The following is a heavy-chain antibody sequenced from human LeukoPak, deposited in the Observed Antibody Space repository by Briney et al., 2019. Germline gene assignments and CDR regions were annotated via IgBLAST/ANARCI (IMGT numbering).Heavy chain of an antibody. V-gene: IGHV3-9*01. Sequence: QSGGSLRLSCAASGFTFDDYAMHWVRQAPGKGLEWVSGISWNSGSIGYADSVKGRFTISRDNAKNSLYLQMNSLRAEDTALYYCAKDKRGVPAYYFDYWGQGTLVTVSS. CDR1: GFTFDDYA. CDR2: ISWNSGSI. CDR3: AKDKRGVPAYYFDY. J-gene: IGHJ4*02. D-gene: IGHD3-10*01.